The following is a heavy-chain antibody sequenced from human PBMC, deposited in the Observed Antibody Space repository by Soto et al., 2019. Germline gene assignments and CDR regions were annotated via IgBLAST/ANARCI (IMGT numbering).Heavy chain of an antibody. CDR3: ARVRWRDSSGYYRRYYGMDV. J-gene: IGHJ6*02. CDR1: GYSISLGYY. CDR2: IYHSGNT. V-gene: IGHV4-38-2*01. Sequence: SETLSLTCAVSGYSISLGYYWGWIRQPPGKGLEWIGSIYHSGNTYYNPSLKSRVSISLDTSKNHFSLELTSVTAADTAVYYCARVRWRDSSGYYRRYYGMDVWGQGTTVTVSS. D-gene: IGHD3-22*01.